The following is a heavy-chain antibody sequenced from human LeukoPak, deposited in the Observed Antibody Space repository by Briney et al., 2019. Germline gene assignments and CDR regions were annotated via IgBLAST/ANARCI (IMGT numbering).Heavy chain of an antibody. Sequence: GGSLRLSCTASGFTFSSYGMDWVRQAPGKGLEWVSVISGNGGSTYYAESVKGRFTISRDNSKNTLYLQMNSLRAEDTAVYYCAKGGSFDPAFDAFDIWGQGTMVTVSS. D-gene: IGHD1-26*01. CDR3: AKGGSFDPAFDAFDI. V-gene: IGHV3-23*01. CDR1: GFTFSSYG. CDR2: ISGNGGST. J-gene: IGHJ3*02.